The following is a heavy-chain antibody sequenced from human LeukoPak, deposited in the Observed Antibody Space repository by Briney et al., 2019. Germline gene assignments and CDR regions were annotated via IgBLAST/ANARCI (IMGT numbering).Heavy chain of an antibody. CDR3: AREGDWNDPVNWFDP. D-gene: IGHD1-1*01. Sequence: ASVKVPCKASGYTFTSYAMNWVRQAPGQGLEWMGWINTNTGNPTYAQGFTGRFVFSLDTSVSTAYLQISSLKAEDTAVNYCAREGDWNDPVNWFDPWGQGTLVTVSS. J-gene: IGHJ5*02. CDR1: GYTFTSYA. V-gene: IGHV7-4-1*02. CDR2: INTNTGNP.